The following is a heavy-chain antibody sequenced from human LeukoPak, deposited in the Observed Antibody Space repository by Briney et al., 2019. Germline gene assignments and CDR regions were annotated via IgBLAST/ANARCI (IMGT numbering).Heavy chain of an antibody. D-gene: IGHD5-24*01. CDR1: GFTFSSYA. CDR2: ISGSGGST. CDR3: AKGGRDGYSGNYYYMDV. J-gene: IGHJ6*03. Sequence: GGSLRLSCAASGFTFSSYAMSWVRQAPGKGLEWVSAISGSGGSTYYADSVKGRFTISRDSSKNTLYLQMNSLTVEDTALYYCAKGGRDGYSGNYYYMDVCGNGTTVTVSS. V-gene: IGHV3-23*01.